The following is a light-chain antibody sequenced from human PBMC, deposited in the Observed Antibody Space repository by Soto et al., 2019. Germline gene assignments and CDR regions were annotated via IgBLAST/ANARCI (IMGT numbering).Light chain of an antibody. CDR2: DTS. CDR1: QTVSTY. Sequence: EIVLTQSPATLSLSPGERATLSCRASQTVSTYLAWYQQKPGQSPRLLISDTSNRASGIPARFSGSGSGTDFTLTISSLEPEDFAVYFCQQRGNWPPTFGQGTKLEI. V-gene: IGKV3-11*01. J-gene: IGKJ2*01. CDR3: QQRGNWPPT.